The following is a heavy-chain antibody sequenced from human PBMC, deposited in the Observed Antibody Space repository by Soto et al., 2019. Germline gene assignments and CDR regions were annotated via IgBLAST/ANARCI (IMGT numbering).Heavy chain of an antibody. J-gene: IGHJ4*02. CDR2: ISAYNGNT. Sequence: QVQLVQSGAEVKKPGASVKVSCKASGYTFTSYGISWVRQAPGQGLEWMGWISAYNGNTNYAQKLQGRVTMTTDTSTSTAYMELRSLRSNDTAVYYSARDRDSSGYYQEGFDYWGQGTLVTVSS. CDR1: GYTFTSYG. CDR3: ARDRDSSGYYQEGFDY. V-gene: IGHV1-18*04. D-gene: IGHD3-22*01.